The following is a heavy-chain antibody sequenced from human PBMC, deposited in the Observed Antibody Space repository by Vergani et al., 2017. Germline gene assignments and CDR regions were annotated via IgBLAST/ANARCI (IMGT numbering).Heavy chain of an antibody. J-gene: IGHJ1*01. D-gene: IGHD1-1*01. CDR1: GFTSSYYG. CDR3: ATKSCGTPGCQIGYFRE. V-gene: IGHV3-30*03. Sequence: QVHLVESGGGVVQPGRSLRLSCVVSGFTSSYYGMHWVRQAPGKGLEWVAVISYEGTQKYYADSVKGRFTISRDNSKSTLYLKMNSLRTEDTAVYYCATKSCGTPGCQIGYFREWGQGTLVTVSS. CDR2: ISYEGTQK.